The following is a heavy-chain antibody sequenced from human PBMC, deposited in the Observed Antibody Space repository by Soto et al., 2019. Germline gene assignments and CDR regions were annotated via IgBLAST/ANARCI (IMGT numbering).Heavy chain of an antibody. CDR1: GVAFSSYE. CDR2: ISITGHTI. CDR3: ARCSSAVWWTYRYDIDV. Sequence: PGGSLRLSCAASGVAFSSYEMTWVRQAPGQGLEWGSYISITGHTIYYAGSVKGRFTISRDNAKNSLYLQVNILRGEKAAVYYFARCSSAVWWTYRYDIDVWGQGTKATVSS. D-gene: IGHD3-16*02. V-gene: IGHV3-48*03. J-gene: IGHJ6*02.